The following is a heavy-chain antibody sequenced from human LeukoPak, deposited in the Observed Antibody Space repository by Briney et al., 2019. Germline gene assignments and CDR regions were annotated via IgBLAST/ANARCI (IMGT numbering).Heavy chain of an antibody. CDR2: INPNSGGT. Sequence: GASVKVSCKASGYTFTGYYMHWVRQAPGQGLEWMGRINPNSGGTNYAQKFQGRVTMTRDTSISTAYMELSRLRSDDTAVYYCARYYHDSSGYYPRIDYWGQGTLVTVSS. J-gene: IGHJ4*02. D-gene: IGHD3-22*01. V-gene: IGHV1-2*06. CDR1: GYTFTGYY. CDR3: ARYYHDSSGYYPRIDY.